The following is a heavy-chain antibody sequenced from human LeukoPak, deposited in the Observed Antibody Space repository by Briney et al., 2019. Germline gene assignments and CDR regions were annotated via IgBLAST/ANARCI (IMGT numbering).Heavy chain of an antibody. V-gene: IGHV1-46*01. CDR3: ARAPLRNYGSAYFDY. D-gene: IGHD3-10*01. CDR2: INPSGGST. J-gene: IGHJ4*02. CDR1: GYTFTSYY. Sequence: ASVKVSCKASGYTFTSYYMHWVRQAPGQGLEWMGIINPSGGSTSYAQKFQGRVTMTRDTSTSTVYMELNSLRAEDTAVYYCARAPLRNYGSAYFDYWGQGTLVTVSS.